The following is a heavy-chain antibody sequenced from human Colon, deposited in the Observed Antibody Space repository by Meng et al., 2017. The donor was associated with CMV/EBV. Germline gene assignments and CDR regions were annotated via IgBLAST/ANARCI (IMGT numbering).Heavy chain of an antibody. CDR1: GFTFSSYG. CDR3: ATTIVVLPAATTDY. V-gene: IGHV3-21*01. CDR2: ISSSSRDI. Sequence: GESLKISCAASGFTFSSYGMHWVRQAPGKGLEWVSSISSSSRDINYADSVKGRFTISRDNAKNSLYLEMNSLSAEDSAVYYCATTIVVLPAATTDYWGQGTLVTVSS. D-gene: IGHD2-21*01. J-gene: IGHJ4*02.